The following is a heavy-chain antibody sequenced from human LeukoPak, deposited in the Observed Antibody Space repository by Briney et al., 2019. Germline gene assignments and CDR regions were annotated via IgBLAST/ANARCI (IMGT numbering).Heavy chain of an antibody. CDR1: GYTFTSYG. Sequence: ASVKVSCKASGYTFTSYGISWVQQAPGQGLEWMGWISAYNGNTNYAQKLQGRVTMTTDTSTSTPYMELRSLRSDDTAVYYCAREDLGYCSSTSCYGDAFDIWGQGTMVTVSS. V-gene: IGHV1-18*04. CDR3: AREDLGYCSSTSCYGDAFDI. CDR2: ISAYNGNT. J-gene: IGHJ3*02. D-gene: IGHD2-2*01.